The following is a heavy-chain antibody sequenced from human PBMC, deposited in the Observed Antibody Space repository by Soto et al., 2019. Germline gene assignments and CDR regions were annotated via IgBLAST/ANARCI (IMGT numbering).Heavy chain of an antibody. V-gene: IGHV1-46*01. J-gene: IGHJ3*02. CDR1: GYTFTSYY. CDR3: APFFGISTGPDNATGI. D-gene: IGHD3-9*01. CDR2: INPGGGST. Sequence: ASVKVSCKASGYTFTSYYMNWLRQAPGQGLEWMGIINPGGGSTTYAQKFQGRVTMTRDTSTSTVYMQLSSLTSEDTAVYYCAPFFGISTGPDNATGIWGQATMITVS.